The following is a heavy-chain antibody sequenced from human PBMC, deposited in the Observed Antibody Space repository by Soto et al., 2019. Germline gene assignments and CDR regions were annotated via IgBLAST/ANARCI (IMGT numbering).Heavy chain of an antibody. Sequence: SKTLSLTCAVYGGSFSGYYLSWIRQPTGKGLKWIGEINHSGSTNYNPSLKSRVTISVDTSKNQFSLKLSSVTAADTAVYYCARVRFYSSGWSRGYYYGMDVWGQGTTVTVSS. J-gene: IGHJ6*02. CDR1: GGSFSGYY. V-gene: IGHV4-34*01. D-gene: IGHD6-19*01. CDR3: ARVRFYSSGWSRGYYYGMDV. CDR2: INHSGST.